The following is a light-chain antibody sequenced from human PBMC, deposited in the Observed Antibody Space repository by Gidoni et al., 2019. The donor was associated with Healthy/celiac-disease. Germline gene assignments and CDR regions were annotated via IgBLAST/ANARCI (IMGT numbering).Light chain of an antibody. J-gene: IGKJ3*01. CDR2: LGS. Sequence: DIAVTQSPLSLPVTPGEPASISCRSSQSLLHSNGYNYLDWYLQKPGQSPQLLIYLGSNRASGVPDRFSGSGSGTDFTLKISRVEAEDVGVYYCMQALQSPVTFGHGTKVDIK. V-gene: IGKV2-28*01. CDR1: QSLLHSNGYNY. CDR3: MQALQSPVT.